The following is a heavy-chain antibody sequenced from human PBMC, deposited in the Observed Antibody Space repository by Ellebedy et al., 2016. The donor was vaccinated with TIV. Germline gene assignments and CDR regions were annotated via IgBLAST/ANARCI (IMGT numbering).Heavy chain of an antibody. CDR1: GFTFDDYA. J-gene: IGHJ4*02. V-gene: IGHV3-9*01. D-gene: IGHD6-6*01. CDR3: ARDLRITARDYYLDY. Sequence: GGSLRLXXAAPGFTFDDYAMHWVRQAPGKGLEWVSGISWNSGTTDYADFVKGRFTISRDNAKNSLYLQMNRLRADDTAFYYCARDLRITARDYYLDYWGQGTLVTVSS. CDR2: ISWNSGTT.